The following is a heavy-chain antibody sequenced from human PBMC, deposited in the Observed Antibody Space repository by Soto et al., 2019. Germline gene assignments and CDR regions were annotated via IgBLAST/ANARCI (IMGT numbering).Heavy chain of an antibody. V-gene: IGHV4-59*08. Sequence: SETLSLTCTVSGGSISSYYWSWIRQPPGKGLEWIGYIYYSGSTNYNPSLKSRVTISVDTSKNQFSLKLSSVTAADTAVYYCARQSSYYYDSSGYSRTNYFDYWGQGTLVTVSS. D-gene: IGHD3-22*01. CDR1: GGSISSYY. CDR3: ARQSSYYYDSSGYSRTNYFDY. J-gene: IGHJ4*02. CDR2: IYYSGST.